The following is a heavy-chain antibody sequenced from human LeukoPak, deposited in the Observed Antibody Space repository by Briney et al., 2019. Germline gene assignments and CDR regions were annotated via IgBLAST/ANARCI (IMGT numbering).Heavy chain of an antibody. CDR2: ISSSSSYI. CDR1: GFTFSSYS. Sequence: GGSLRLSCAASGFTFSSYSMNWVRQAPGKGLEWVSSISSSSSYIYYADSVKGRFTISRDNAKNSLYLQMNSLGAEDTAVYYCARDSHAYCSSTSCYWDFDYWGQGTLVTVSS. J-gene: IGHJ4*02. V-gene: IGHV3-21*01. D-gene: IGHD2-2*01. CDR3: ARDSHAYCSSTSCYWDFDY.